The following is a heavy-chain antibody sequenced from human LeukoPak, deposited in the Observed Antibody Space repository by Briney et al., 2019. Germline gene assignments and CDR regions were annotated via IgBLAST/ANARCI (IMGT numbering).Heavy chain of an antibody. Sequence: SETLSLTCTVSGGSISSYYWSWIRQPPGKGLEWIGNIYYSGSTNYKSSLKSRISISVDTSKNQFSLKLSSVTAADTAVYYCAXXXXWNYVPPSYYYYYMDVWGKGTTVTVSS. CDR1: GGSISSYY. V-gene: IGHV4-59*12. CDR2: IYYSGST. J-gene: IGHJ6*03. CDR3: AXXXXWNYVPPSYYYYYMDV. D-gene: IGHD1-7*01.